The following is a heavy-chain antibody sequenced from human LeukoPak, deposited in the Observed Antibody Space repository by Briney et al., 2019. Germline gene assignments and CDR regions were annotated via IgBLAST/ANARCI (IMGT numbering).Heavy chain of an antibody. Sequence: PSETLSLTCTVSGGSISSGGYYWSWIRQPPGKGLEWIGYFYYSGSTNYNPSLKSRVTISVDTSKSQFSLKLSSVTAADTAVYYCARSPTVAGLAYYYYGMDVWGQGTTVTVSS. D-gene: IGHD6-19*01. CDR2: FYYSGST. V-gene: IGHV4-61*08. CDR1: GGSISSGGYY. CDR3: ARSPTVAGLAYYYYGMDV. J-gene: IGHJ6*02.